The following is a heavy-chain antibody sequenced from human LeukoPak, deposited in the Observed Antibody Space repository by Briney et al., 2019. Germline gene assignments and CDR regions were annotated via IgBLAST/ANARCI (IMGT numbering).Heavy chain of an antibody. J-gene: IGHJ6*02. CDR1: GGSISSGGYS. CDR3: ARALYSSGWYGMDV. D-gene: IGHD6-19*01. CDR2: IYHSGST. V-gene: IGHV4-30-2*01. Sequence: SETLSLTCAVSGGSISSGGYSWSWLRQPPGKGLEWIGYIYHSGSTYYNPSLKSRVTISVDRSKNQFSLKLSSVTAADTAVYYCARALYSSGWYGMDVWGQGTTVTVSS.